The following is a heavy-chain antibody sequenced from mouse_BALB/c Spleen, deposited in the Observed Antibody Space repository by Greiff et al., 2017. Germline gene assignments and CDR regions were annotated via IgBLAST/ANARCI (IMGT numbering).Heavy chain of an antibody. D-gene: IGHD3-2*01. V-gene: IGHV5-9-4*01. Sequence: DVQLVESGGGLVKPGGSLKLSCAASGFTFSSYAMSWVRQSPEKRLEWVAEISSGGSYTYYPDTVTGRFTISRDNAKNTLYLEMSSLRSEDTAMYYCQTARATSFAYWGQGTLVTVSA. CDR3: QTARATSFAY. CDR2: ISSGGSYT. CDR1: GFTFSSYA. J-gene: IGHJ3*01.